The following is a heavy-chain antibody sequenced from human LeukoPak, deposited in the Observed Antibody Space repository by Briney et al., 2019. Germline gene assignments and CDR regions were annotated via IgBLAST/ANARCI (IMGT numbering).Heavy chain of an antibody. J-gene: IGHJ4*02. CDR2: ISYDGSSK. CDR1: GFTFSSYA. CDR3: GRGKSPAAVDD. V-gene: IGHV3-30*04. D-gene: IGHD2-2*01. Sequence: GGSLRLSCAASGFTFSSYAMHWVRQAPGKGLEWVAVISYDGSSKYYADSVKGRFTISRDNAKNTLYLQMNSLRVEDTALYYCGRGKSPAAVDDWGQGTLVTVPS.